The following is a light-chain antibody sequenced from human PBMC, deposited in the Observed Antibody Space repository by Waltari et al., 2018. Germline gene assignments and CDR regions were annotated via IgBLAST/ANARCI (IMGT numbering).Light chain of an antibody. J-gene: IGKJ1*01. CDR3: QQYSNWPWT. CDR1: QSVSSS. Sequence: EIVLTQSPATLSLSPGERATLSCRASQSVSSSLAWYQQKPGQAPRLLIYGESSRATGIPDRFSGSGSGTDFTLTISGLEPEDFAVYYCQQYSNWPWTFGQGTKVEIK. CDR2: GES. V-gene: IGKV3-15*01.